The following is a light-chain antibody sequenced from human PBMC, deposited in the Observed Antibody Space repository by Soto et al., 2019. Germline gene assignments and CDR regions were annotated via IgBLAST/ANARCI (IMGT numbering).Light chain of an antibody. CDR3: QQCHSFSRT. CDR2: KAS. Sequence: DIQMTQSPSTLSASVGDRVTITCRASQVVGSWLAWYQQRPGKAPKLLIYKASILQSGVPSRFSGSGGGTEFTLTIGSLQPEDIATYYCQQCHSFSRTFGQGTKV. J-gene: IGKJ1*01. CDR1: QVVGSW. V-gene: IGKV1-5*03.